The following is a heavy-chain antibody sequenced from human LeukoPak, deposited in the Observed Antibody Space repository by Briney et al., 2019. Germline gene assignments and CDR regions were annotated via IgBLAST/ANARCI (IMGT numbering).Heavy chain of an antibody. CDR1: GYTFTGYY. Sequence: ASVKVSCKASGYTFTGYYMHWVRQAPGQGLEWMGWINPNSGGTNYAQKFQGRVTMTRDTSISTAYMELSRLRSDDTAVYYCARDARLKIFGVAPSYSMDVWGTGTTVTVSS. CDR2: INPNSGGT. J-gene: IGHJ6*03. CDR3: ARDARLKIFGVAPSYSMDV. D-gene: IGHD3-3*01. V-gene: IGHV1-2*02.